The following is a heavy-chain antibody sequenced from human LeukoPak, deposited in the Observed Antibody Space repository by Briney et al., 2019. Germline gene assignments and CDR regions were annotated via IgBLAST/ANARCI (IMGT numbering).Heavy chain of an antibody. CDR1: GFTFSMFW. CDR3: ARGYCSGSRCSRSY. Sequence: GGSLRLSCAASGFTFSMFWMNWVRQAPGKGLEWVAEIKQDGSDKNYVDSVKGRFIISRDNAKNSLYLQMSSLRAEDTAVYYCARGYCSGSRCSRSYWGQGTLVTVSS. J-gene: IGHJ4*02. CDR2: IKQDGSDK. V-gene: IGHV3-7*01. D-gene: IGHD2-2*01.